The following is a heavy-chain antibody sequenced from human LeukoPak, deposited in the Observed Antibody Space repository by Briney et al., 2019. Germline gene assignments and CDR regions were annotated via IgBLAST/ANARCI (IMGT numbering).Heavy chain of an antibody. V-gene: IGHV3-11*01. CDR1: GFTFSDYY. D-gene: IGHD3-22*01. Sequence: GGSLRLSCAASGFTFSDYYMSWIRQAPGKGLEWVSYISSSGSTIYYADSVKGRFTISRDNAKNSLYLQMNSLRAVDTAVYYCARKMENYYDSSGYPDYWGQGTLVTVSS. J-gene: IGHJ4*02. CDR2: ISSSGSTI. CDR3: ARKMENYYDSSGYPDY.